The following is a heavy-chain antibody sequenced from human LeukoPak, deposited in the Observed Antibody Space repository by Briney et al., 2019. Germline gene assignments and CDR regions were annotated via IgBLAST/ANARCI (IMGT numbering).Heavy chain of an antibody. J-gene: IGHJ4*02. CDR3: ARETCGGDCSVDY. CDR1: GFTFSTYW. V-gene: IGHV3-7*01. Sequence: GGSLRLSCAASGFTFSTYWMTWVRQAPGKGLEWVANIKQDGSEKYYVDSVKGRFTISRDNAKNSLYLQMNSLRAEDTAVYYCARETCGGDCSVDYWGQGTLVTVSS. D-gene: IGHD2-21*02. CDR2: IKQDGSEK.